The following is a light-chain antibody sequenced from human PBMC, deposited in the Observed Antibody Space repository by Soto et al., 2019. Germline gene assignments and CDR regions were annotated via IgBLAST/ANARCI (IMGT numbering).Light chain of an antibody. CDR3: QQCSTPPLP. J-gene: IGKJ4*01. V-gene: IGKV3-20*01. Sequence: EIVLTQSPGTLSLSPGERATLSCRASQIVTNNYVAWYQKKPGQPPRLRIDDASTRATGIPDRFSAGGSGTDFTLTISRLEPEDFAVYYCQQCSTPPLPVGGETNVELK. CDR2: DAS. CDR1: QIVTNNY.